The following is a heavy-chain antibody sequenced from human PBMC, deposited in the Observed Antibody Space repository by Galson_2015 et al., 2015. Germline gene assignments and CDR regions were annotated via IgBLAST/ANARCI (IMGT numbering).Heavy chain of an antibody. J-gene: IGHJ4*02. CDR2: VSGSGTTT. D-gene: IGHD6-19*01. CDR3: AKVDASGWRLIDY. V-gene: IGHV3-23*01. Sequence: SLRLSCAASGFTFSSYAISWVRQAPGKGLECVSSVSGSGTTTYHADSVEGRFTISRDNSQNTLYLQMNSLRAEDTAVYFCAKVDASGWRLIDYWGQGTLVTVSS. CDR1: GFTFSSYA.